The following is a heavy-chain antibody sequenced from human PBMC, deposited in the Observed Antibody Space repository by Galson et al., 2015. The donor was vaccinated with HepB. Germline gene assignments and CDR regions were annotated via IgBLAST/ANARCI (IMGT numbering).Heavy chain of an antibody. V-gene: IGHV1-2*02. J-gene: IGHJ4*02. CDR1: GYPFTTYY. Sequence: SVKVSCKASGYPFTTYYVHWVRQAPGRGLEWMGWINPNSGGRKNAQKFQGRVTMTRDTSISTAYMELSRLRSDDTAVYYCAVFCGSDSCYIEAFWGQGTLVTVSS. CDR3: AVFCGSDSCYIEAF. D-gene: IGHD2-2*01. CDR2: INPNSGGR.